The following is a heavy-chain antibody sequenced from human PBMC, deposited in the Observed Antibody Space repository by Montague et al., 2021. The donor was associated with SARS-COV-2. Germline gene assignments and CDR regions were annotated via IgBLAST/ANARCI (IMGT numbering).Heavy chain of an antibody. D-gene: IGHD3-9*01. J-gene: IGHJ4*02. CDR2: XDWXDDK. V-gene: IGHV2-70*04. CDR1: GFSLSTSGMR. Sequence: PALVKPTQTLTLTCTFSGFSLSTSGMRASWIRQPPGKALEWLARXDWXDDKFYSTSLKTRLTISKDTSKNQVVLTMTNMDPVDTATYYCARSYYDILTAYYTPFDYWGQGTLVTVSS. CDR3: ARSYYDILTAYYTPFDY.